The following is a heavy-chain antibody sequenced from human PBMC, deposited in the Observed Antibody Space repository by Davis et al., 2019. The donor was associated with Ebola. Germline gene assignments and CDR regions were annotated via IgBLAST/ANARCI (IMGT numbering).Heavy chain of an antibody. J-gene: IGHJ3*02. Sequence: GESLKISCAASGFTFSNYWMTWVRQAPGKGLEWVASIKQDGSEKYYVDSVKGRFTISRDNAKNSLYLQMNSLRVEDTAVYYCARGGDDYGDYIQAFDIWGQGTMITVSS. CDR3: ARGGDDYGDYIQAFDI. D-gene: IGHD4-17*01. CDR1: GFTFSNYW. CDR2: IKQDGSEK. V-gene: IGHV3-7*01.